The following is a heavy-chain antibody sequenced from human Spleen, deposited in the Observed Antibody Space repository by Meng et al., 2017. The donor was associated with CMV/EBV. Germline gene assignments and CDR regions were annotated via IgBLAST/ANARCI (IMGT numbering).Heavy chain of an antibody. D-gene: IGHD3-10*01. Sequence: GGSLRLSCAASGFIVSSNYLNWVRQAPGKGLEWVSVIHSGGNTNYADSVKGRFTISRDNSKNMVYLQMNSLRVEDTAVYYCARRMGVVRGIIPYGMDVWGQGTTVTVSS. CDR3: ARRMGVVRGIIPYGMDV. J-gene: IGHJ6*02. V-gene: IGHV3-66*02. CDR2: IHSGGNT. CDR1: GFIVSSNY.